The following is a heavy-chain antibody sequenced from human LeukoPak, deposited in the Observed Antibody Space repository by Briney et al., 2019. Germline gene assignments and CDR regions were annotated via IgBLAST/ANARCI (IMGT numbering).Heavy chain of an antibody. D-gene: IGHD3-3*01. CDR1: GGSFSGYY. CDR3: ARGIYGVVIRFDY. Sequence: SETLSLTCAVYGGSFSGYYWSWIRQPPGKGLEWIGSIYYSGSTYYNPSLKSRVTISVDTSKNQFSLKLSSVTAADTAVYYCARGIYGVVIRFDYWGQGTLVTVSS. CDR2: IYYSGST. V-gene: IGHV4-34*01. J-gene: IGHJ4*02.